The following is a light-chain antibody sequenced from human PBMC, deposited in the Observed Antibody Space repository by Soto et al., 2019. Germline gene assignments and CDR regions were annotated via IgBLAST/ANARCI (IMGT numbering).Light chain of an antibody. CDR3: QQRSTWPFVT. Sequence: VLTQSPATLSLSPGERATLSCRASQTVSRYLAWYQQKPGQAPRLLVYYASNRATGIPSRFSGSGSGTDYALTISSLEPEGFAVYYCQQRSTWPFVTCGGGTKVEI. CDR1: QTVSRY. J-gene: IGKJ4*01. V-gene: IGKV3-11*01. CDR2: YAS.